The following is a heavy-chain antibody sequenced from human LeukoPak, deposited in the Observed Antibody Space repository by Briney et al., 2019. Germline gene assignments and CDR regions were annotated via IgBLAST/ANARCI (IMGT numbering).Heavy chain of an antibody. CDR2: ISSSSSTI. J-gene: IGHJ4*02. D-gene: IGHD3-22*01. CDR3: ARSFTMIVGGYFDY. V-gene: IGHV3-48*01. Sequence: GGTLRLSCAASGFTFSSYGMSWVRQAPGKGLEWVSYISSSSSTIYYADSVKGRFTISRDNAKNSLYLQMNSLRAEDTAVYYCARSFTMIVGGYFDYWGQGTLVTVSS. CDR1: GFTFSSYG.